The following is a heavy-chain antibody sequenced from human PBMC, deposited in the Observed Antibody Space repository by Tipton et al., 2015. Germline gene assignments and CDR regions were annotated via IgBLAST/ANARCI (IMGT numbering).Heavy chain of an antibody. Sequence: TLSLTCAVSAYSISSDYYWGWIRQPPGKGLEWIGSISHSGNTYYNPSIKIRVTMSRDTSKNQFSLKLSSVTAADSAVYYCARDENYCSSTSCFNCFDPWGQGSLVTVSS. J-gene: IGHJ5*02. CDR3: ARDENYCSSTSCFNCFDP. CDR2: ISHSGNT. CDR1: AYSISSDYY. V-gene: IGHV4-38-2*02. D-gene: IGHD2-2*01.